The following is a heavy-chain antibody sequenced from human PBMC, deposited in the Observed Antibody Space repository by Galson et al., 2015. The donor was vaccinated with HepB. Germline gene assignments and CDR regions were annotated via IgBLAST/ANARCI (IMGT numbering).Heavy chain of an antibody. V-gene: IGHV1-18*01. CDR3: AIDKYSSGWYRGDPIFDY. CDR1: GYTFTSYG. D-gene: IGHD6-19*01. Sequence: SVKVSCKASGYTFTSYGISWVRQAPGQGLEWMGWISAYNGNTNYAQKLKGRVTMTTDTSTSTAYMELRSLRSDDTAVYYCAIDKYSSGWYRGDPIFDYWGQGALVTVSS. J-gene: IGHJ4*02. CDR2: ISAYNGNT.